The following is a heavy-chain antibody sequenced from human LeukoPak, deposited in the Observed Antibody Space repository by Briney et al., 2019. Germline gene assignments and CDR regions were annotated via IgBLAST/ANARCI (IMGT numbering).Heavy chain of an antibody. V-gene: IGHV3-23*01. CDR2: ISGSGGST. CDR3: AKDLGYYDSSGYDY. CDR1: GFTFSSYA. Sequence: GGSLRLSCAASGFTFSSYAMSWVRQAPGKGLEWVSAISGSGGSTHYADSVKGRFTISRDNSKNTLYLQMNSLRAEDTAVYYCAKDLGYYDSSGYDYWGQGTLVTVSS. D-gene: IGHD3-22*01. J-gene: IGHJ4*02.